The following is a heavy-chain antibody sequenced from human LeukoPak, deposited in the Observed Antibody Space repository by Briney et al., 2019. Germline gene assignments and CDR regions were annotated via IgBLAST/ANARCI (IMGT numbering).Heavy chain of an antibody. CDR3: ARPPPPDCSSTSCYANPV. D-gene: IGHD2-2*01. CDR2: IYPGDSDT. J-gene: IGHJ6*02. Sequence: GESLKISCKCSGYSFTSYWIGWVRQMPGKGLEWMGIIYPGDSDTRYSPSFQGQVTISADKSISTAYLQWSSLKASDTAMYYCARPPPPDCSSTSCYANPVWGQGTTVTVSS. V-gene: IGHV5-51*01. CDR1: GYSFTSYW.